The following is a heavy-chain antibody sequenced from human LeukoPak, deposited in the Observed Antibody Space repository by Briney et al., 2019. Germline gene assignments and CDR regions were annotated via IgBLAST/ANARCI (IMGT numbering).Heavy chain of an antibody. D-gene: IGHD5/OR15-5a*01. CDR3: ASLSLST. J-gene: IGHJ5*02. CDR2: SYCGGST. V-gene: IGHV3-53*01. CDR1: GFTVSSNY. Sequence: GGSLRLSCAASGFTVSSNYMSWVRQAPGKGLEWVSVSYCGGSTYYADSVKGRFTISRDNSKNTLYLQMNSLRAEDTAVYYCASLSLSTWGQGTLVTVSS.